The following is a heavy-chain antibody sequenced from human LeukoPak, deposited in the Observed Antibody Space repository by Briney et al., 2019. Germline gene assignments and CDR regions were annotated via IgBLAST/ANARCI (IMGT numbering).Heavy chain of an antibody. J-gene: IGHJ4*02. CDR3: ASPDAQWLVDY. Sequence: GRSLRLSCAASGFTFSSYAMHWVRKAPGKGLEWVAVISYDGSNKYYADSVKGRFTISRDNSKNTLYLQMNSLRAEDTAVYYCASPDAQWLVDYWGQGTLVTVS. V-gene: IGHV3-30-3*01. CDR1: GFTFSSYA. D-gene: IGHD6-19*01. CDR2: ISYDGSNK.